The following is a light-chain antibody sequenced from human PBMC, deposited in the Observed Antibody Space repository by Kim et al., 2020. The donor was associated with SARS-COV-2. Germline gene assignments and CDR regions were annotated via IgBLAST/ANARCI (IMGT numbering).Light chain of an antibody. J-gene: IGLJ3*02. CDR2: EDN. CDR1: SGSIASND. V-gene: IGLV6-57*03. CDR3: QSYDSNNWV. Sequence: GKTVTISCTRSSGSIASNDVQWYQQRPGSAHTTVIYEDNRRPSGVPDRFSGSIDSSSNSASLTISGLKTEDEADYYCQSYDSNNWVFGGGTQLTVL.